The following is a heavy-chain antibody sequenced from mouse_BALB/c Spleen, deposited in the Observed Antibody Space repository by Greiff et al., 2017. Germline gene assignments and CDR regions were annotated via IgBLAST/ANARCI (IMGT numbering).Heavy chain of an antibody. Sequence: VQLQQSGAELARPGASVKLSCKASGYTFTSYWMQWVKQRPGQGLEWIGAIYPGDGDTRYTQKFKGKATLTADKSSSTAYMQLSSLASEDSAVYYCARLYYGYDDGAFDYWGQGTTLTVSS. CDR1: GYTFTSYW. CDR3: ARLYYGYDDGAFDY. CDR2: IYPGDGDT. V-gene: IGHV1-87*01. J-gene: IGHJ2*01. D-gene: IGHD2-2*01.